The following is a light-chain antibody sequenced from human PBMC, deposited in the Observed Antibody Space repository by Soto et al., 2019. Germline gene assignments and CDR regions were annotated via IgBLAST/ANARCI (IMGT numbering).Light chain of an antibody. CDR3: AAWDDSLHGYV. CDR1: NSNIGRNT. CDR2: SNV. J-gene: IGLJ1*01. V-gene: IGLV1-44*01. Sequence: QSVLTQPPSASGTPGQRVTISCSGSNSNIGRNTVNWYQQLPGAAPEVFIYSNVQRPSGAPDRFSGSKSGTSASLAISGLQPGDEAEYYCAAWDDSLHGYVFGAGTKVTVL.